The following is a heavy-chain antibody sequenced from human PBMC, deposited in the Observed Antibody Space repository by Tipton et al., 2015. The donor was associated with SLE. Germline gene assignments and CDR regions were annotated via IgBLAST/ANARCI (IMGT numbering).Heavy chain of an antibody. CDR2: VSHSRST. CDR3: VRAVSGYFNFCYMDV. V-gene: IGHV4-34*01. D-gene: IGHD3-3*01. J-gene: IGHJ6*03. CDR1: GGSFSGYA. Sequence: LRLSCAVSGGSFSGYAWSWVRQPPGKGLEWIGEVSHSRSTNYNPSLKSRGTISLDTSNNQFSLRLSSVTAADTAVYYCVRAVSGYFNFCYMDVWGRGTTVTISS.